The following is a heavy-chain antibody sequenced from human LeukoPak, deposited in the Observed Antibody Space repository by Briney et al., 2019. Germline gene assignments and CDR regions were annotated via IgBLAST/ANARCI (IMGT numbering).Heavy chain of an antibody. CDR3: ASLSPMDV. CDR2: ISSGSSTI. CDR1: GFTFSSYN. D-gene: IGHD3-3*02. V-gene: IGHV3-48*01. Sequence: PGGSLRLSCAASGFTFSSYNMNWVRQAPGKGLEWVAYISSGSSTIHYADSVRGRFTISRDNVKNSLYLQMNSLRAEDTAVYYCASLSPMDVWGQGTTVTVSS. J-gene: IGHJ6*02.